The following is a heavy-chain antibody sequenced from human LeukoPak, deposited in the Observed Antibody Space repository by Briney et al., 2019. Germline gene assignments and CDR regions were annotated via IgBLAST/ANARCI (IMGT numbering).Heavy chain of an antibody. D-gene: IGHD3-3*01. CDR3: AKVYRFLEWSSFDY. CDR2: ISGSGGST. CDR1: GFTFSSYA. J-gene: IGHJ4*02. Sequence: AGGSLRLSCAASGFTFSSYAMSWVRQAPGKGLEWVSAISGSGGSTYYADSVKGRFTISRDNSKNTLYLQMNSLRAEDTAVYYCAKVYRFLEWSSFDYWGQGTLVTVSS. V-gene: IGHV3-23*01.